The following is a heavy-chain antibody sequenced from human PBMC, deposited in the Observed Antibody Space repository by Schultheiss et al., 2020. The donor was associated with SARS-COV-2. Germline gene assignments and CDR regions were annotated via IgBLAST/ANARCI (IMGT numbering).Heavy chain of an antibody. CDR1: GGSISSSNW. J-gene: IGHJ4*02. D-gene: IGHD6-13*01. V-gene: IGHV4-4*02. CDR3: ARDPASSWFDY. CDR2: IYHSGST. Sequence: SETLSLTCAVSGGSISSSNWWSWVRQPPGKGLEWIGEIYHSGSTYYNPSLKSRVTISVDTSKNQFSLKLSSVTAADTAVYYCARDPASSWFDYWGQGTLVTVSS.